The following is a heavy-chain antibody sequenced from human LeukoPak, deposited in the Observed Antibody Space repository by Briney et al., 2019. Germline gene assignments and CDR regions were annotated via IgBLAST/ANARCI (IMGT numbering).Heavy chain of an antibody. CDR3: ARGRYDWNDVGYFDY. V-gene: IGHV3-23*01. D-gene: IGHD1-1*01. CDR1: GFTFSSYG. CDR2: IFGNGRTT. Sequence: PGRSLRLSCAASGFTFSSYGMHWVRQAPGKGLEWVSAIFGNGRTTYYADSVKGRFTISRDNSKNTLYLQMNSLRAEDTAVYYCARGRYDWNDVGYFDYWGQGTLVSVSS. J-gene: IGHJ4*02.